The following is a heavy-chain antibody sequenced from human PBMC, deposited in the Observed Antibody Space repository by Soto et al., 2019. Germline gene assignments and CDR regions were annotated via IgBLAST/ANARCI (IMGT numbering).Heavy chain of an antibody. D-gene: IGHD3-22*01. CDR2: IYHVGIT. Sequence: SETLSLTCAVSGGSVSSTQWWTWVRQAPGKGLEWLGDIYHVGITKYNPALKSRVTISVDTSNNHFSLKLNSVTAADTAVYYCARLGGYYQAFDSWGQGTLVTVSS. CDR1: GGSVSSTQW. J-gene: IGHJ4*02. CDR3: ARLGGYYQAFDS. V-gene: IGHV4-4*02.